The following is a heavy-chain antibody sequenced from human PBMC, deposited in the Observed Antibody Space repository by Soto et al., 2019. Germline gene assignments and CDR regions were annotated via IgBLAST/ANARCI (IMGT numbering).Heavy chain of an antibody. V-gene: IGHV3-53*02. J-gene: IGHJ4*02. Sequence: EXELVETGGGLIQPGGSLRLSCAATGFTVSSKSMSWXXXXXGXGLEWVSLIYTDGGTYYGDSVKGRFTISRDTSKNTLSLQLTSLRADDTAVYYCARDNSMLGAPFHYWGQGTLVTVSS. CDR3: ARDNSMLGAPFHY. CDR1: GFTVSSKS. D-gene: IGHD3-16*01. CDR2: IYTDGGT.